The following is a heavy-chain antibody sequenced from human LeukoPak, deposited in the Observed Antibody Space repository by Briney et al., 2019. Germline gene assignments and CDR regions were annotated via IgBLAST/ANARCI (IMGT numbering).Heavy chain of an antibody. Sequence: PGGSLRLSCAASGFTFSSYGMHWVRQAPGKGLEWVAFIRYDGSNKYYADSVKGRFTISRDNSRNTLYLQMNSLRAEDTAVYYCAREVDYYGSGSPVNDYWGQGTLVTVSS. CDR1: GFTFSSYG. V-gene: IGHV3-30*02. J-gene: IGHJ4*02. CDR2: IRYDGSNK. D-gene: IGHD3-10*01. CDR3: AREVDYYGSGSPVNDY.